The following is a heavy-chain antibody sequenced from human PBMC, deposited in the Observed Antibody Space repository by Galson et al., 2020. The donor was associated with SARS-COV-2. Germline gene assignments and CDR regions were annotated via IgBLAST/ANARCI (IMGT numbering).Heavy chain of an antibody. V-gene: IGHV3-30*04. CDR1: GFTFSNSA. D-gene: IGHD2-2*01. CDR2: ISNDGTKK. Sequence: TGGSLRLSCAASGFTFSNSAFHWVRRAPGKGLEWVAVISNDGTKKYYTESVKGRFTISRVNSENTLYLQMNNLRGEDTAVYFCARDTVCTGCFFEAYYYGMDVWGQGTTVTVSS. CDR3: ARDTVCTGCFFEAYYYGMDV. J-gene: IGHJ6*02.